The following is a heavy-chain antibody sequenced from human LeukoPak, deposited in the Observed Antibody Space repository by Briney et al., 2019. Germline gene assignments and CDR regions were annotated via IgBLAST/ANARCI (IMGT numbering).Heavy chain of an antibody. CDR3: ARGGILTGTNWFDP. J-gene: IGHJ5*02. CDR1: GYSISGGYY. D-gene: IGHD1-7*01. V-gene: IGHV4-38-2*02. Sequence: SETLSLTCTVSGYSISGGYYWGWIRQPPGRGLEWFGSFYHSGSTYYNPSLKSRVTTSVDTSKNQFSLKLSSVTAANTAVYFCARGGILTGTNWFDPWGQGTLVTVSS. CDR2: FYHSGST.